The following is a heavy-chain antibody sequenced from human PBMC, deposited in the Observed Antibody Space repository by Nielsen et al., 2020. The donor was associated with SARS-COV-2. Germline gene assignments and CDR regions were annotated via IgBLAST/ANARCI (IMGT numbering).Heavy chain of an antibody. J-gene: IGHJ4*02. Sequence: GESLKISCAASGFTVSSNYMSWVRQAPGKGLEWVSVIYSGGSTYYADSVKGRFTISRDNSKNTLYLQMNSLRAEDTAVYYCARAITGTTVGWFWDYWGQGTLVTVSS. V-gene: IGHV3-66*01. CDR3: ARAITGTTVGWFWDY. CDR2: IYSGGST. CDR1: GFTVSSNY. D-gene: IGHD1-7*01.